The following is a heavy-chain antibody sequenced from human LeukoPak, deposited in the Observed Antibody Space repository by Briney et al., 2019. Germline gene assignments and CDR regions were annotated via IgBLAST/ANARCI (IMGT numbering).Heavy chain of an antibody. V-gene: IGHV4-34*01. Sequence: SETLSLTCAVYGGSFSGYYWSWIRQPPGKGLEWIGEINHSGSTNYNPSLKSRVTISVDTSKNQFSLKLSSVTAADTAVYYCARRDSSGYYRKERNFDYWGQGTLVTVSS. CDR1: GGSFSGYY. D-gene: IGHD3-22*01. CDR3: ARRDSSGYYRKERNFDY. J-gene: IGHJ4*02. CDR2: INHSGST.